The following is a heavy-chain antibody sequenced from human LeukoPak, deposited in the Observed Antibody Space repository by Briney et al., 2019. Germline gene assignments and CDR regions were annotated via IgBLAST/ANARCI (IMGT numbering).Heavy chain of an antibody. V-gene: IGHV3-30*18. CDR1: GFTFSSYG. CDR3: AKALNSYCSGGSCYAGFDP. CDR2: ISYDGSNK. D-gene: IGHD2-15*01. Sequence: GGSLRLSYAASGFTFSSYGMHWVRQAPGKGLEWVAVISYDGSNKYYADSVKGRFTISRDNSKNTLYLQMNSLRAEDTAVYYCAKALNSYCSGGSCYAGFDPWGQGTLVTVSS. J-gene: IGHJ5*02.